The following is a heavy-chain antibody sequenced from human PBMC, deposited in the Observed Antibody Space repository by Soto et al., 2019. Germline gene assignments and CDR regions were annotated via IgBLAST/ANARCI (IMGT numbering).Heavy chain of an antibody. V-gene: IGHV5-51*01. Sequence: GESLQISWKGSGYSFIDYWIVWVRQVPGKGLEWMGIIYPGDSDTKYSPSLQGQVTISADTSISTAYLQWTSLKASDTAMYYCARSRRGAYSSGWYSLSGYYNYGIDVWGQGTKVTVSS. CDR2: IYPGDSDT. CDR1: GYSFIDYW. CDR3: ARSRRGAYSSGWYSLSGYYNYGIDV. J-gene: IGHJ6*02. D-gene: IGHD6-19*01.